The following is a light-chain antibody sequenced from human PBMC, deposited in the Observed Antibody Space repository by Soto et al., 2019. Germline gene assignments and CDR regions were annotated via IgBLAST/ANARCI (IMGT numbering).Light chain of an antibody. CDR1: NSDVGGYNY. CDR2: GVS. CDR3: CSYAGNRIFV. V-gene: IGLV2-11*01. Sequence: QSALTQPRSVSGSPGQSVTISCTGTNSDVGGYNYVSWYQQYPGKAPKLMISGVSERPSGVPDRFSGSKSGNTASLTISGLQAEDEADYYCCSYAGNRIFVFGGGTKLTVL. J-gene: IGLJ3*02.